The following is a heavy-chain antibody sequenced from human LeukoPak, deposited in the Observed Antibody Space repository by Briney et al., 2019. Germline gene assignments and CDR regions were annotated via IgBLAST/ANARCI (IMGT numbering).Heavy chain of an antibody. CDR3: ARGLHSSGWYSSTFGWYFDL. CDR1: GYTFTGYY. Sequence: ASVKVSCKASGYTFTGYYMHWVRQAPGQGLEWMGWINPNSGGTNYAQKFQGWVTMTRDTSIGTAYMELSRLRSDDTAVYYCARGLHSSGWYSSTFGWYFDLWGRGTLVTVSS. D-gene: IGHD6-19*01. CDR2: INPNSGGT. V-gene: IGHV1-2*04. J-gene: IGHJ2*01.